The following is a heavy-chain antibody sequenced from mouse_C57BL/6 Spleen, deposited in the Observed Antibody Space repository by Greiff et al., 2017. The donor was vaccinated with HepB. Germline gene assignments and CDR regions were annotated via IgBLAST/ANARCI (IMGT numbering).Heavy chain of an antibody. CDR3: AREKGGNYGTWFAY. Sequence: EVKVVDSGGGLVKPGGSLKLSCAASGFTFSSYAMSWVRQTPEKRLEWVATISDGGSYTYYPDNVKGRFTISRDNAKNNLYLQMSHLKSEDTAMYYCAREKGGNYGTWFAYWGQGTLVTVSA. D-gene: IGHD2-1*01. V-gene: IGHV5-4*01. CDR1: GFTFSSYA. CDR2: ISDGGSYT. J-gene: IGHJ3*01.